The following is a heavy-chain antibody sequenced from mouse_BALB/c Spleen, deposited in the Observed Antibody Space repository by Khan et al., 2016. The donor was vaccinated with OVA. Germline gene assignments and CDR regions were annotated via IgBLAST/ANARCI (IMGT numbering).Heavy chain of an antibody. V-gene: IGHV3-8*02. Sequence: EVQLQESGPSLVKPSQTLSITCSVTGDSITTGYWNWIRKFPGNKLEYMGYIIYTGYTYYNPSLKSRISITRHTSNNQYYLQFNSVTDYDTATYYCARSTYRYAFVYWGQGTLVTVSA. CDR2: IIYTGYT. CDR3: ARSTYRYAFVY. D-gene: IGHD2-14*01. CDR1: GDSITTGY. J-gene: IGHJ3*01.